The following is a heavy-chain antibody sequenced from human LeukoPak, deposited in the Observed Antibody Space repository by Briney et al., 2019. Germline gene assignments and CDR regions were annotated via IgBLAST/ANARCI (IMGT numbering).Heavy chain of an antibody. CDR1: GYTFTSYG. J-gene: IGHJ4*02. Sequence: ASVKASCKASGYTFTSYGISWVRQAPGQGLEWMGWISAYNGNTNYAQKLQGRVTMTTDTSTSTAYMELRSLRSDDTAVYYCARGYVDTAIVYYFDYWAREPWSPSPQ. V-gene: IGHV1-18*01. D-gene: IGHD5-18*01. CDR3: ARGYVDTAIVYYFDY. CDR2: ISAYNGNT.